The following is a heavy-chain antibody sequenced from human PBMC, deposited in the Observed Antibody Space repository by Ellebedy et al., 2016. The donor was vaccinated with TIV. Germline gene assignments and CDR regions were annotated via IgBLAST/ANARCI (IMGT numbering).Heavy chain of an antibody. D-gene: IGHD3-10*01. CDR2: IKDDDTT. V-gene: IGHV3-53*01. CDR1: GFSVSNNY. CDR3: VRISTSGSK. Sequence: PGGSLRLSCAASGFSVSNNYMSWVRRAPGKGLEWVSVIKDDDTTYYAGSVKGRFTISRDNSKNTLYLHLNSLRVEDTAVYYCVRISTSGSKWGQGTLVTVSS. J-gene: IGHJ4*02.